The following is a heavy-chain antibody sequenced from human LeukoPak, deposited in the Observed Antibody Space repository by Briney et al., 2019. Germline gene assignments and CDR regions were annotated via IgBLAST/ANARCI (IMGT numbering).Heavy chain of an antibody. D-gene: IGHD3-16*01. Sequence: GGSLRLSCAASGFTFSSYAMSWVRQAPGKGLEWVSVIYSGGSTYYADSVKGRFTISRDNSKNTLYLQMNSLRAEDTAVYYCASGGKVGNFDYWGQGTLVTVSS. CDR3: ASGGKVGNFDY. CDR1: GFTFSSYA. J-gene: IGHJ4*02. CDR2: IYSGGST. V-gene: IGHV3-53*01.